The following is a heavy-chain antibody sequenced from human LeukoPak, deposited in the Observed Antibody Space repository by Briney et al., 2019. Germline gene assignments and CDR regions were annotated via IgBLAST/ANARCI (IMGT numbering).Heavy chain of an antibody. CDR2: ISYDGSNK. V-gene: IGHV3-30*18. J-gene: IGHJ4*02. D-gene: IGHD3-10*01. CDR3: AKDRFGEYHPFDY. Sequence: PGGSLRLSCAASGFTFSSYGMHWVRQAPGKGLEWVAVISYDGSNKYYADSVKGRFTISRDNSKNTLHLQMNSLRPEDTAVYYCAKDRFGEYHPFDYWGQGTLVTVSS. CDR1: GFTFSSYG.